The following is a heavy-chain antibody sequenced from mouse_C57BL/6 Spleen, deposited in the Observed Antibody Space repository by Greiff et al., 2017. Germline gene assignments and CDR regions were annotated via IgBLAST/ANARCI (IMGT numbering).Heavy chain of an antibody. J-gene: IGHJ1*03. V-gene: IGHV5-6*02. CDR2: ISSGGGYT. CDR1: GFTFSSYG. Sequence: DVMLVESGGDLVKPGGSLKLSCAASGFTFSSYGMSWVRQTPDKGLEWVATISSGGGYTYYPDSVKGRITISRDNAKNTLYLQMSSLKSEDTAMYDWARNYYGSSYWYFDVWGTGTTVTVSS. D-gene: IGHD1-1*01. CDR3: ARNYYGSSYWYFDV.